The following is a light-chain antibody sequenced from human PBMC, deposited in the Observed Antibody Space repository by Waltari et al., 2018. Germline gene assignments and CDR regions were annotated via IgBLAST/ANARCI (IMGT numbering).Light chain of an antibody. CDR2: DVT. CDR3: TSYTTTSTLVL. Sequence: QSALTQPASVSGSPGQSITISCTGTTSAIGGYNYVSWYQQHPGRAPKLMIYDVTDRPSGISIRFSGSKSGNMASLTISGLRAEDEAYYYCTSYTTTSTLVLFGGGTKLTVL. V-gene: IGLV2-14*03. CDR1: TSAIGGYNY. J-gene: IGLJ2*01.